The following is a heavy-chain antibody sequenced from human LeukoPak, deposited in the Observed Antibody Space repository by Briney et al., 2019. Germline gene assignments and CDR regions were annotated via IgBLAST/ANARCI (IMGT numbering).Heavy chain of an antibody. V-gene: IGHV3-7*01. CDR3: ARDDPAEQFDY. CDR2: IKQDGSEK. J-gene: IGHJ4*02. CDR1: GFTFSSYW. D-gene: IGHD1/OR15-1a*01. Sequence: PGGSLRLSCAASGFTFSSYWMSWARQAPGKGLEWVANIKQDGSEKYYVDSVKGRFTISRDNAKNSLYLQMNSLRAEDTAVYYCARDDPAEQFDYWGQGTLVTVSS.